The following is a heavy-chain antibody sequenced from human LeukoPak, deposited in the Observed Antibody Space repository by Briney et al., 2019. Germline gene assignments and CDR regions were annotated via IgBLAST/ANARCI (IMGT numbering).Heavy chain of an antibody. Sequence: GGSLRLSCAASGFAFSSYGMHWVRQAPGKGLEWVVFIRYDGSNKCYADSVKGRFTISRDNSKNTLYLQMNSLRAEDTAVYYCAKLCSTSCWQSWGQGTLVTVSS. CDR3: AKLCSTSCWQS. J-gene: IGHJ4*02. CDR1: GFAFSSYG. CDR2: IRYDGSNK. V-gene: IGHV3-30*02. D-gene: IGHD2-2*01.